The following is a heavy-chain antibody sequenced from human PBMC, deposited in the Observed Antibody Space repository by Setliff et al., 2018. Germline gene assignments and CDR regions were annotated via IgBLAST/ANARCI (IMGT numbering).Heavy chain of an antibody. D-gene: IGHD2-21*01. J-gene: IGHJ3*02. CDR2: ISAYNGNT. Sequence: ASVKVSCKTSGFSFTTYGITWVRQAPGQGLEWMGWISAYNGNTDSAQTFQGRVTMSAATSTTTVYMELRSLRSDDTAVYYCARDRGGDDFVGAVGDSVDIWGQGTMVTVSS. CDR3: ARDRGGDDFVGAVGDSVDI. CDR1: GFSFTTYG. V-gene: IGHV1-18*01.